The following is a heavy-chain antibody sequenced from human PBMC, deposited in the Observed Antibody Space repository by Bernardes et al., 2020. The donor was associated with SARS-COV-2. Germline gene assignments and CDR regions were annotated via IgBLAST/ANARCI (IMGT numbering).Heavy chain of an antibody. CDR1: GFTFSSYA. D-gene: IGHD3-10*01. Sequence: GGALRLSCAASGFTFSSYAMSWVRQAPGTGLEWVSAISGSGGSTYYADSVKGRFTISRDNSKNTLYRQMNSLRAEDTAVYYCAKDRESGGKILWFGELLAPIFDYWGQGTLVTVSS. CDR2: ISGSGGST. J-gene: IGHJ4*02. CDR3: AKDRESGGKILWFGELLAPIFDY. V-gene: IGHV3-23*01.